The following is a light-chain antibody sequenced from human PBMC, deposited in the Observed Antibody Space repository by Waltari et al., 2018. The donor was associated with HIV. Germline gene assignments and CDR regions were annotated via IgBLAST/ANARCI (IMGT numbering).Light chain of an antibody. CDR1: QSVINTY. CDR2: GAS. J-gene: IGKJ1*01. Sequence: EIVLTQSPGTLSMSPGERATLSCRASQSVINTYLAWYQQKPGQAPRLLIYGASTRATGIPDRFSASGSGTDFTLTISSLQSEDFAVYYCQQYNNWPPGTFGQGTKVEIK. V-gene: IGKV3-15*01. CDR3: QQYNNWPPGT.